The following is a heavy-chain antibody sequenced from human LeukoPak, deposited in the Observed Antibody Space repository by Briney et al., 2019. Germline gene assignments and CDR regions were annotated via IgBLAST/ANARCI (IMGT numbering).Heavy chain of an antibody. CDR2: VYYSGST. CDR1: GGSISSSPYY. CDR3: ARPLTGYSYFDY. D-gene: IGHD3-9*01. J-gene: IGHJ4*02. V-gene: IGHV4-39*01. Sequence: SETLSLTCTVSGGSISSSPYYWGWIRQPPGKGLEWIGSVYYSGSTSYNPPLKSRVTISVDTSKDQFSLKLNSVTAADTAVYYCARPLTGYSYFDYWGQGTLVTVSS.